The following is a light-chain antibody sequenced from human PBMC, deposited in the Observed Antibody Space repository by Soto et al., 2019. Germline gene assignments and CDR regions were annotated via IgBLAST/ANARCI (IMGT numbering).Light chain of an antibody. CDR3: QQRINWPLT. CDR2: DAS. V-gene: IGKV3-11*01. J-gene: IGKJ4*01. CDR1: QSVSSF. Sequence: EIVLTHSPATLSLSPGERATLSCRASQSVSSFLAWYQQKPGQAPRLLIYDASNRATGIPTRFSGSGSGTDFTLTISSLEPEDFAVYYCQQRINWPLTFGGGTKVEIK.